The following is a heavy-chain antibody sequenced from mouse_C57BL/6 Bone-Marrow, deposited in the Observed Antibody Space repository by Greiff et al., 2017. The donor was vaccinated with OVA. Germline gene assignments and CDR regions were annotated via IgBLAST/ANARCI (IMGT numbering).Heavy chain of an antibody. CDR3: ARRRVGLSWFAY. Sequence: EVQRVESGGDLVKPGGSLKLSCAASGFTFSSYGMSWVRQTPDKRLEWVATISSGGSYTYYPDSVKGRFTISRDNAKNTLYLQMSSLKSEDTAMYYCARRRVGLSWFAYWGQGTLVTVSA. D-gene: IGHD4-1*01. CDR2: ISSGGSYT. V-gene: IGHV5-6*01. CDR1: GFTFSSYG. J-gene: IGHJ3*01.